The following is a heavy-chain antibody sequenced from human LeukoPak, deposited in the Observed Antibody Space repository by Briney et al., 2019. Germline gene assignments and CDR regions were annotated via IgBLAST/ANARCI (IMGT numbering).Heavy chain of an antibody. Sequence: SETLSLTCTVSGGSIISSSYYWGWIRQPPGKGLEWIGHIYYSGTTNYNPSLKSRVTISTDTSKNQFSLKLSSVTAADTAVYYCARKTALSGDYDWFDPWGQGTLVTVSS. D-gene: IGHD4-17*01. V-gene: IGHV4-61*05. CDR1: GGSIISSSYY. J-gene: IGHJ5*02. CDR3: ARKTALSGDYDWFDP. CDR2: IYYSGTT.